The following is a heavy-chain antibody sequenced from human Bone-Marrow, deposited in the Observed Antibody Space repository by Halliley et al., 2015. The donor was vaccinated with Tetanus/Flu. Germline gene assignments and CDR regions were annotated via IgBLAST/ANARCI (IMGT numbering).Heavy chain of an antibody. J-gene: IGHJ1*01. V-gene: IGHV4-4*02. CDR3: ARGPALGVFCAAVD. Sequence: SLRLSCDVSVGSISSYWWSWVRQSPEKGLEWIGEIWHSGATNYHPSLKGRVTISVYKSKNQFSLKLSSGMAGGTAVYYCARGPALGVFCAAVDGGQGSLVTFSS. CDR2: IWHSGAT. D-gene: IGHD6-13*01. CDR1: VGSISSYW.